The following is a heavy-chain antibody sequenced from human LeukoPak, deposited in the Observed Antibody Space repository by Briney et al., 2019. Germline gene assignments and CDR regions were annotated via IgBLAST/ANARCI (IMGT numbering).Heavy chain of an antibody. Sequence: SETLSLTCTVSVGSISSYYWRWIRQPPRKGREWIGYIYYSASTNYNPSLKSRVTISVDTSKNQFSLKLSSVTAADTAVYYCARDLVSGIAAAGYNYYYYYGMDVWGQGTTVTVSS. CDR3: ARDLVSGIAAAGYNYYYYYGMDV. D-gene: IGHD6-13*01. CDR2: IYYSAST. J-gene: IGHJ6*02. V-gene: IGHV4-59*01. CDR1: VGSISSYY.